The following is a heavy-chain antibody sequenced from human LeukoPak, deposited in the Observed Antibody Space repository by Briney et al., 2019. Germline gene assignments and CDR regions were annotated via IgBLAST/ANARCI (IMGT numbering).Heavy chain of an antibody. D-gene: IGHD5-18*01. V-gene: IGHV4-39*01. CDR3: ARHLSGTAMAHYFDF. CDR2: IYYSGST. J-gene: IGHJ4*02. Sequence: SETLSLTCTVSGGSISSSTYYWGWIRQPPGKGLEWIGNIYYSGSTHSNPSLTSRVSISIGMSKNQFSLKLYSVTASDAAIYYCARHLSGTAMAHYFDFWGQGTLVTVSS. CDR1: GGSISSSTYY.